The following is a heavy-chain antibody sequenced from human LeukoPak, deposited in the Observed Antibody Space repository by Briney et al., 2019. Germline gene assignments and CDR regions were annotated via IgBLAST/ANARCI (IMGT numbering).Heavy chain of an antibody. CDR2: IGTAGDT. Sequence: GGSLRLSCAASGFTFSSYDMHWVRQATGKGLEWVSAIGTAGDTYYPGSVKGRFTISRENAKKSLYLQMNSLRAGDTAVYSCARGPLNYYGSGSYEHWFDPWGQGTLVTVSS. D-gene: IGHD3-10*01. CDR3: ARGPLNYYGSGSYEHWFDP. V-gene: IGHV3-13*01. CDR1: GFTFSSYD. J-gene: IGHJ5*02.